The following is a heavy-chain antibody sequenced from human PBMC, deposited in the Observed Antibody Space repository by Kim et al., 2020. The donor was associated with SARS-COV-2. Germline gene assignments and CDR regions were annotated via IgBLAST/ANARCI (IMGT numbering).Heavy chain of an antibody. Sequence: GESLKISCKGSGYSFTSYWIGWVRQMPGKGLEWMGIIYPGDSDTRYSPSFQGQVTISADKSISTAYLQWSSLKASDTAMYYCARCGISSGWYWSDYYYGMDVWGQGTTVTVSS. D-gene: IGHD6-19*01. CDR3: ARCGISSGWYWSDYYYGMDV. CDR2: IYPGDSDT. CDR1: GYSFTSYW. J-gene: IGHJ6*02. V-gene: IGHV5-51*01.